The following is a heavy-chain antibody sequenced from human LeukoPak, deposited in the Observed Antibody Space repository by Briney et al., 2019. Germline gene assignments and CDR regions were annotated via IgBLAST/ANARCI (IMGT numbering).Heavy chain of an antibody. J-gene: IGHJ1*01. Sequence: SETLSLTCSVSGDSVSRSDSYWDWIRQPAGNGLEWIGTIYYSGRTYYSPSLKSRVTMSVDPSNNQFSLNLRSVTAADTALYYCARRRYYDGSGYLEWGQGTLLSVSS. V-gene: IGHV4-39*01. D-gene: IGHD3-22*01. CDR3: ARRRYYDGSGYLE. CDR1: GDSVSRSDSY. CDR2: IYYSGRT.